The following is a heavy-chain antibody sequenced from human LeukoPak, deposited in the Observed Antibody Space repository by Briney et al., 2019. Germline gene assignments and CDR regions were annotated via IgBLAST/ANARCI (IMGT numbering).Heavy chain of an antibody. V-gene: IGHV1-8*02. CDR2: MSPNSGNT. D-gene: IGHD6-19*01. CDR1: GYTFTSYG. J-gene: IGHJ4*02. CDR3: ARPGSGWQWLVNLSHFDY. Sequence: GASVKVSCKASGYTFTSYGISWVRQATGQGLEWMGWMSPNSGNTGYAQKFQGRVTMTRNTSISTAYTELSSLRSEDTAVYYCARPGSGWQWLVNLSHFDYWGQGTLVTVSS.